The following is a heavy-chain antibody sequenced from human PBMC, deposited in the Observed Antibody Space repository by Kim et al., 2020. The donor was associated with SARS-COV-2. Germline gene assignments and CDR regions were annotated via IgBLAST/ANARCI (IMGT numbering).Heavy chain of an antibody. D-gene: IGHD3-16*01. CDR2: TYYSSKWYS. J-gene: IGHJ6*03. CDR1: GDSVSSNSAT. Sequence: SQTLSLTCAISGDSVSSNSATWTWIRQSPSRGLEWLGRTYYSSKWYSDYAISVKSRITINSDTSKNQFFLQLDSVTPEDTAGHYCAREGGRTYYMDGGGQ. V-gene: IGHV6-1*01. CDR3: AREGGRTYYMDG.